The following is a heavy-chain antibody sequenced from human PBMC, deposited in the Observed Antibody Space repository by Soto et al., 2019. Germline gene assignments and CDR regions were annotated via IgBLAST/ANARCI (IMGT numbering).Heavy chain of an antibody. CDR2: IYYSGST. J-gene: IGHJ4*02. Sequence: SETLSLTCTVSGGSISSSGYFWSWIRQPPGKGLEWIGYIYYSGSTYYNPSLKSRVTISVDTSKNQFSLKLSSVTAADTAVYYCASDYGGNSDFDYWGQGTLVTVSS. D-gene: IGHD4-17*01. V-gene: IGHV4-30-4*01. CDR3: ASDYGGNSDFDY. CDR1: GGSISSSGYF.